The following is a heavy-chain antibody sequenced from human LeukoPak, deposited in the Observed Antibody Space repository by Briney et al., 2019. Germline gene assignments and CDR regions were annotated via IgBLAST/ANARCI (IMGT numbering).Heavy chain of an antibody. D-gene: IGHD6-13*01. J-gene: IGHJ6*03. CDR2: INHSGST. Sequence: SETLSLTCAVYGGSFSGYYWSWIRQPPGKGLEWIGEINHSGSTNYNPSLKSRVTISVDTSKNRFSLKLSSVTAADTAVYYCARDKTGAAGTDYYYYYYMDVWGKGTTVTVSS. V-gene: IGHV4-34*01. CDR1: GGSFSGYY. CDR3: ARDKTGAAGTDYYYYYYMDV.